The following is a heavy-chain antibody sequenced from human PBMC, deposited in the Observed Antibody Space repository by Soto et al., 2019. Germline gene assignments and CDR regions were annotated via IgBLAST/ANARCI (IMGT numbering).Heavy chain of an antibody. V-gene: IGHV3-23*01. J-gene: IGHJ5*02. CDR2: ISGSGGST. CDR1: GFTFSSCA. Sequence: GGSLRLSCATSGFTFSSCAMSWVRQAPGKGLEWVSAISGSGGSTYYADSVKGRFTISRDNSKNTLYLQMNSLRAEDMAVYFCAKDERFLEWSGAYNWFDPWGQGTLVTVSS. D-gene: IGHD3-3*01. CDR3: AKDERFLEWSGAYNWFDP.